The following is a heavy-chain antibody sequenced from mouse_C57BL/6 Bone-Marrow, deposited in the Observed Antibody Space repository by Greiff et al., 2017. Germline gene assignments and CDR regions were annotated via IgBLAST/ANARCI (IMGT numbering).Heavy chain of an antibody. CDR3: ASVVIDY. J-gene: IGHJ2*01. CDR2: IDPEDGET. D-gene: IGHD1-1*01. V-gene: IGHV14-2*01. Sequence: EVKLMESGAELVKPGASVKLSCTASGFNIKDYYMHWVKQRTEQGLEWIGRIDPEDGETKYAPKFPGKATITADTSSNTAYLQLSSLTSEDTAVYYCASVVIDYWGQGTTLTVSS. CDR1: GFNIKDYY.